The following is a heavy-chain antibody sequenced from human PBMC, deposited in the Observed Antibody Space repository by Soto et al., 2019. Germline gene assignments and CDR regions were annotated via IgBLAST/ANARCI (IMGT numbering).Heavy chain of an antibody. Sequence: GGSLRLSCAASGFTFSSYAMHWVRQAPGKGLEWVAVISYDGSNKYYADSVKGRFTISRDNSKNTLYLQMNSLRAEDTAVYYCARRQDYTSTFVFDYWGLGTLVTVSS. J-gene: IGHJ4*02. V-gene: IGHV3-30-3*01. CDR1: GFTFSSYA. D-gene: IGHD4-4*01. CDR2: ISYDGSNK. CDR3: ARRQDYTSTFVFDY.